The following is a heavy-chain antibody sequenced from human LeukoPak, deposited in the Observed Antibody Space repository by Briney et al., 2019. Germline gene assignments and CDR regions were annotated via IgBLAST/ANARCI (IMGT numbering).Heavy chain of an antibody. V-gene: IGHV4-59*08. J-gene: IGHJ4*02. CDR1: GGSISSYY. D-gene: IGHD4-17*01. CDR2: IYYSGST. CDR3: ARQGGDYVFFDY. Sequence: SETLSLTCTVSGGSISSYYWSWIRQPPGKGLEGIGYIYYSGSTNYNPSLKSRVTISVDTSKNQFSLKLSSVTAADTAVYYCARQGGDYVFFDYRGQGTLVTVSS.